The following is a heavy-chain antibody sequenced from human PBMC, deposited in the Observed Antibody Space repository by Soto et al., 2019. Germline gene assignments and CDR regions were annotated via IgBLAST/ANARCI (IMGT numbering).Heavy chain of an antibody. CDR1: GFTFSSYG. D-gene: IGHD2-15*01. V-gene: IGHV3-33*01. J-gene: IGHJ4*02. CDR2: IWYDGSNK. CDR3: ARDGRDCSGGSCYPPGVCDY. Sequence: QVQLVESGGGVVQPGRSLRLSCAASGFTFSSYGMHWVRQAPGKGLEWVAVIWYDGSNKYYADSAKGRFTISRDNSKNTLYLQMNSLRAEDTAVYYCARDGRDCSGGSCYPPGVCDYWGQGTLVTVSS.